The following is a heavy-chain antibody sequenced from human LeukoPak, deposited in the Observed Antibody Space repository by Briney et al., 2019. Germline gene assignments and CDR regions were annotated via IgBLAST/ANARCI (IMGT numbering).Heavy chain of an antibody. CDR1: GASISSSSYY. J-gene: IGHJ4*02. Sequence: SETLSLTCSVSGASISSSSYYWGWIRQPPGKGLEWIGSIYYSGSTYYNPSLKSRVTISVDTSKNQFSLKLSSVTAADTAVYYCARQKGYSSGWYFDYWGQGTLVTVSS. V-gene: IGHV4-39*01. CDR3: ARQKGYSSGWYFDY. D-gene: IGHD6-19*01. CDR2: IYYSGST.